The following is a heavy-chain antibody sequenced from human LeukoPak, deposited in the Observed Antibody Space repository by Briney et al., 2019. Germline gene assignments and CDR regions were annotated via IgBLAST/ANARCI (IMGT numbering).Heavy chain of an antibody. V-gene: IGHV4-59*12. D-gene: IGHD3-16*02. CDR1: GGSISSYY. CDR2: VDHTGTA. J-gene: IGHJ4*02. Sequence: SETLSLTCTVSGGSISSYYWSWIRQPPGKGLEWIGYVDHTGTADYDPSLKSRVTISVDTSKNQFSLKLSSVTAADTAVYYCARGGSYRYWGQGTLVTVSS. CDR3: ARGGSYRY.